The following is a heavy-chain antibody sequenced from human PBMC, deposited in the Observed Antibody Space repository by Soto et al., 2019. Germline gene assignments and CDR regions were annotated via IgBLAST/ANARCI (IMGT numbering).Heavy chain of an antibody. D-gene: IGHD1-7*01. CDR3: ARTPETRDWLDP. CDR1: GSSVSSYY. CDR2: IYYIGAY. Sequence: PXETLSLTCSVSGSSVSSYYWSWVRQPPGKGLEWIGYIYYIGAYNYNPSLKSRVTISVDTSKNQFSLKLTSVTAADTAVYYCARTPETRDWLDPWGQGTLVTVSS. J-gene: IGHJ5*02. V-gene: IGHV4-59*02.